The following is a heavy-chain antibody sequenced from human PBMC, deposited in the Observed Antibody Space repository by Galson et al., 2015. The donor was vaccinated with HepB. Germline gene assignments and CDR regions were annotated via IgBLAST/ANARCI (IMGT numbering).Heavy chain of an antibody. CDR2: IYYSGST. J-gene: IGHJ5*02. V-gene: IGHV4-39*07. CDR3: ARSSTYYDILAPFDP. Sequence: SETLSLTCTVSGGSISSSSYYWGWIRQPPGKGLEWIGSIYYSGSTYYNPSLKSRVTISVDTSKNQFSLKLSSVTAADTAVYYCARSSTYYDILAPFDPWGQGTPVTVSS. D-gene: IGHD3-9*01. CDR1: GGSISSSSYY.